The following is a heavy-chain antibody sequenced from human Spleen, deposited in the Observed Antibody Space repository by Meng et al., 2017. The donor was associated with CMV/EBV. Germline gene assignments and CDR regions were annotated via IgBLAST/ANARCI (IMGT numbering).Heavy chain of an antibody. CDR2: VSEDRI. CDR3: ARWVTLAV. J-gene: IGHJ6*02. CDR1: GFTFSDHY. D-gene: IGHD2-21*02. V-gene: IGHV3-11*04. Sequence: GESLKISCTASGFTFSDHYMSWIRQAPGNELEWVSYVSEDRIFYRGSVEGRFSISRDNAKNTLYLQMHSLRVEDTGVYYCARWVTLAVWGRGTPVTV.